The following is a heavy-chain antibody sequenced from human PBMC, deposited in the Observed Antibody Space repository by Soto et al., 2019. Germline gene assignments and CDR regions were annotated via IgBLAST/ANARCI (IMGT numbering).Heavy chain of an antibody. Sequence: EVQLVESGGGLVQPGGSLRLSCAASGFTFSDYYMDWVRQAPGKGLEWVGRTRNKANSYTTEYAASVKGRFTLSRDESKNSLYLQMNGLKTEDTAMYYCARGMRSIPSGMDVWGQGTTVTVSS. CDR2: TRNKANSYTT. CDR3: ARGMRSIPSGMDV. J-gene: IGHJ6*02. D-gene: IGHD2-2*02. V-gene: IGHV3-72*01. CDR1: GFTFSDYY.